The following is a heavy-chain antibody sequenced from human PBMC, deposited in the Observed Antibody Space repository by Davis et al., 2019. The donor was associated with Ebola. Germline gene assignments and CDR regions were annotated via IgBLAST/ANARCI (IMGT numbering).Heavy chain of an antibody. V-gene: IGHV3-23*01. D-gene: IGHD5-12*01. J-gene: IGHJ5*02. Sequence: PGGSLRLSCAASGFTFSSYAMSWVRQAPGKGLEWVSAISGSGGSTYYTDSVKGRFTISRDNSKNTLYLQMNSLRAEDTAVYYCAKGTQRWLRFMFDPWGQGTLVTVSS. CDR3: AKGTQRWLRFMFDP. CDR1: GFTFSSYA. CDR2: ISGSGGST.